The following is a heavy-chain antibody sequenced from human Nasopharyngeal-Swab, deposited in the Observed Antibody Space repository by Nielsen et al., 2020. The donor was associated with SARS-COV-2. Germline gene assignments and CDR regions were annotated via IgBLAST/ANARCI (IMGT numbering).Heavy chain of an antibody. V-gene: IGHV1-2*06. CDR2: TNPNSGGT. CDR3: ARAVVTTSGYSDYYCGMGV. Sequence: WVRQAPGQGLEWMGRTNPNSGGTNYAQKFQGRVTMTRDTSISTAYMELSRLRSDDTAVYYCARAVVTTSGYSDYYCGMGVWGQGTTVTVSS. J-gene: IGHJ6*02. D-gene: IGHD3-22*01.